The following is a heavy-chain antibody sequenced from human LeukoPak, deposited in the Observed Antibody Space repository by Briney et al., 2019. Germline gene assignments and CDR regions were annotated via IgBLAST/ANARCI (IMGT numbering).Heavy chain of an antibody. J-gene: IGHJ6*02. D-gene: IGHD2-2*01. CDR2: IIPILGIA. V-gene: IGHV1-69*04. CDR1: GGTFSSYA. Sequence: SVKVSCKASGGTFSSYAISWVRQAPGQGLEWMGRIIPILGIANYAQKFQGRVTIAADKSTSTAYMELSSLRSDDTAVYYCARDGEDVVRTGRVYGMDVWGQGTTVIVSS. CDR3: ARDGEDVVRTGRVYGMDV.